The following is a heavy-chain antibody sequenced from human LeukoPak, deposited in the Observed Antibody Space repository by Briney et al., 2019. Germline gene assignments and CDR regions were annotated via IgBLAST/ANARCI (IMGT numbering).Heavy chain of an antibody. V-gene: IGHV4-34*01. CDR2: INHSGST. CDR3: ARAPAAAGTIDY. CDR1: GGSFSGNY. D-gene: IGHD6-13*01. J-gene: IGHJ4*02. Sequence: SETLSPTCAVYGGSFSGNYWTWIRQPPGKGLEWIGEINHSGSTNYSPSLKSRVSISVDTSKNRFSLKLSSVTAADTALYYCARAPAAAGTIDYWGQGTLVTVSS.